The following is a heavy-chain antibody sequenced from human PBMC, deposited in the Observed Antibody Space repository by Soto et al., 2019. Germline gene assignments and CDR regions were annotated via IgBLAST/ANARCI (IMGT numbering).Heavy chain of an antibody. CDR2: INAGNGNT. J-gene: IGHJ4*02. Sequence: QVQFVQSGAEVKKPGASVKVSCKASGYTFTSYAMHWVRQAPGQRPEWMGWINAGNGNTKYSQNFPGRVTITRDTSASTAYMELSSLRSEDTTVYYCARDKGTFDYWGQGTLVTVSS. CDR3: ARDKGTFDY. V-gene: IGHV1-3*01. D-gene: IGHD3-10*01. CDR1: GYTFTSYA.